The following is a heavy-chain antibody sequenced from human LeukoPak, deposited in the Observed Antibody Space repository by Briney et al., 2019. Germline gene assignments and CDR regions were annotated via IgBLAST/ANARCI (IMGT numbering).Heavy chain of an antibody. J-gene: IGHJ3*02. D-gene: IGHD1-26*01. CDR2: IKQDGSET. V-gene: IGHV3-7*01. CDR3: ARVRGGTYYYVFDI. CDR1: GFTFSHYW. Sequence: GGSLRLSCAASGFTFSHYWISWVRQAPGKGLEWVANIKQDGSETDYVDSVKGRFTISRDNAKNSLYLQMNSLRAEDTALYYCARVRGGTYYYVFDIWGQGTMVTVSS.